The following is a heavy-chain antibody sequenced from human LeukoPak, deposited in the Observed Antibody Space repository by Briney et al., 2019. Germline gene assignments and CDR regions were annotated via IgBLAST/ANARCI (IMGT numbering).Heavy chain of an antibody. CDR3: TKSDGYYYYYMDV. CDR1: GFTYSSYS. V-gene: IGHV3-48*01. Sequence: GSLRLSCAASGFTYSSYSMNWVRQAPGKGLEWVSYISSSSSTIYYADSVKGRFTISRDNSKNTLYLQMNSLRVEDTAVYFCTKSDGYYYYYMDVWGKGTTVTV. J-gene: IGHJ6*03. CDR2: ISSSSSTI.